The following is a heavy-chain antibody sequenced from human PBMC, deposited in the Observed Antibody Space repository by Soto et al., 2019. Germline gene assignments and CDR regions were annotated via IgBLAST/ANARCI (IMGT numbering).Heavy chain of an antibody. D-gene: IGHD3-22*01. Sequence: LRLSCAASGFTFSSYAMSWVRQAPGKGLEWVSAISGSGGSTYYADSVKGRFTISRDNSKNTLYLQMNSLRAEDTAVYYCAKGRSSGYYYFDYWGQGTLVTVSS. V-gene: IGHV3-23*01. CDR2: ISGSGGST. J-gene: IGHJ4*02. CDR3: AKGRSSGYYYFDY. CDR1: GFTFSSYA.